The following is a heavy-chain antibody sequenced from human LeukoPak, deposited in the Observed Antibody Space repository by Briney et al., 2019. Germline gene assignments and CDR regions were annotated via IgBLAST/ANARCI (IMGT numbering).Heavy chain of an antibody. Sequence: SVKVSCKASGGTFSSYAISWVRQAPGQGLEWMGGIIPIFGTANYAQKFQGRVTVTTDESTSTAYMELSSLRSEDTAVYYCARDQGSGSYYGKGAFDIWGQGTMVTVSS. CDR1: GGTFSSYA. V-gene: IGHV1-69*05. J-gene: IGHJ3*02. CDR2: IIPIFGTA. CDR3: ARDQGSGSYYGKGAFDI. D-gene: IGHD1-26*01.